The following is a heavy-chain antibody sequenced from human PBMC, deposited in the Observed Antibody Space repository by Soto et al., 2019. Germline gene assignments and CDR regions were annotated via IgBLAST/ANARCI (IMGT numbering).Heavy chain of an antibody. D-gene: IGHD3-22*01. Sequence: QLQLQESGPGLVKPSETLSLTCTVSGGSISSSSYYWGWIRQPPGKGLEWIGSIYYSGSTYYNPSLKSRVTISVDTSKNQFSLKLSAVTAADTAVYYCARHQYYYDSSGSWEVGWYFDLWGRGTLVTVSS. CDR2: IYYSGST. CDR3: ARHQYYYDSSGSWEVGWYFDL. V-gene: IGHV4-39*01. CDR1: GGSISSSSYY. J-gene: IGHJ2*01.